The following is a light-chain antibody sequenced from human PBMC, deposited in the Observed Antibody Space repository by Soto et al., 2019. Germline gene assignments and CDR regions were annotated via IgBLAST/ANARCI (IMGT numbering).Light chain of an antibody. CDR2: EVS. V-gene: IGLV2-8*01. CDR3: SSYAGSNNHV. J-gene: IGLJ1*01. CDR1: SSDVGGYNY. Sequence: QSVLTQPPSASGSPGQSVTISCTGTSSDVGGYNYVSWYQQHPGKAPKLMIYEVSKRPSGVPDRFSGSKSGNTASLTVSGLQAEDEADYYCSSYAGSNNHVFGXGTMVTVL.